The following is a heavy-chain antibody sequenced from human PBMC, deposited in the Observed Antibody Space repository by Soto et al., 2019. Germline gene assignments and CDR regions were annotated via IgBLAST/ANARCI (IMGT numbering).Heavy chain of an antibody. V-gene: IGHV1-3*05. D-gene: IGHD2-2*01. Sequence: QAQLVQSGAEEKKPGASVKVSCKASGYTFTSYAIQWVRQAPGQRLEWMGWINADNGNTKYSQKFQGRVTMTRDTSASTAYMELSSLRSEDTSVYYCARWAAACDYWGQGTLVTVSS. CDR1: GYTFTSYA. J-gene: IGHJ4*02. CDR2: INADNGNT. CDR3: ARWAAACDY.